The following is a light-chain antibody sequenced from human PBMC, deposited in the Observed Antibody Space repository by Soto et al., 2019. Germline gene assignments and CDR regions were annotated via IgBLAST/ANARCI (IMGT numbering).Light chain of an antibody. CDR1: QSVRSRY. CDR3: MQYGSSPWT. Sequence: EIVLPQSPGTLSVSPGARATLSCRASQSVRSRYLAWYQQKPGQAPRLLIYGASSRATGIPDSLSGSGSGTDFTLTISRLEAEDFAVYYCMQYGSSPWTFGQGTKVDIK. V-gene: IGKV3-20*01. J-gene: IGKJ1*01. CDR2: GAS.